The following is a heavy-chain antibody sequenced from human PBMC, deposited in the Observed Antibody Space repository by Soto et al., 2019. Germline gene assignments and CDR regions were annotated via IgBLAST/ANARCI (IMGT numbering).Heavy chain of an antibody. V-gene: IGHV5-51*01. Sequence: GRGLEWMGINYPGESDTRYSPSFEGQVTTTADKSVNTAYLEWSNLKASDSAIDYCARHRRSCGSYLMGFDYWGQGARVTIS. D-gene: IGHD6-13*01. J-gene: IGHJ4*02. CDR3: ARHRRSCGSYLMGFDY. CDR2: NYPGESDT.